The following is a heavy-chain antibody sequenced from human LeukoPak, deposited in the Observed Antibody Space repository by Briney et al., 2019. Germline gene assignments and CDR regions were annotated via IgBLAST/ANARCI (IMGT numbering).Heavy chain of an antibody. CDR2: IYRGGDT. Sequence: GGSLRLCCAASGFTLSTNYMSWVRQAPGKGPEWISIIYRGGDTYHAASVKGRFTISRDNSKNTLNLQMDRLRAEDTAVYYCARDKRYCSSGRCWGVQFGSWGQGTLVTVSA. CDR1: GFTLSTNY. CDR3: ARDKRYCSSGRCWGVQFGS. D-gene: IGHD2-15*01. J-gene: IGHJ4*02. V-gene: IGHV3-66*01.